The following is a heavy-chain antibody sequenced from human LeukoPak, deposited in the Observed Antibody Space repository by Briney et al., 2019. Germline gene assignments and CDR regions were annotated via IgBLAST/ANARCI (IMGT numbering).Heavy chain of an antibody. CDR2: ISAYNGNT. Sequence: GASVKVSCKASGYTFTSYGISWVRQAPGQGLEWMGWISAYNGNTNYAQKLQGRVTMTTDTSTSTAYMELRSLRSDDTAVYYCARGSYYDSSGYYFNGVYYYMDVWGKGTTVTVSS. D-gene: IGHD3-22*01. CDR3: ARGSYYDSSGYYFNGVYYYMDV. V-gene: IGHV1-18*01. J-gene: IGHJ6*03. CDR1: GYTFTSYG.